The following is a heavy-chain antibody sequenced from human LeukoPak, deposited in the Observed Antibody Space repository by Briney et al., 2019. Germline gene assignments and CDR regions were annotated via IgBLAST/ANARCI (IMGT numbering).Heavy chain of an antibody. CDR3: AREGGSYSRPFDY. D-gene: IGHD1-26*01. CDR2: IYYSGST. Sequence: SQTLSLTCTVSGGSISSGGYYWSWIRQHPGKGLEWIGYIYYSGSTYYNPSLKSRVTISVDTSKNQFSLKLSSVTAADTAVYYCAREGGSYSRPFDYWGQGTLVTVSS. J-gene: IGHJ4*02. V-gene: IGHV4-31*03. CDR1: GGSISSGGYY.